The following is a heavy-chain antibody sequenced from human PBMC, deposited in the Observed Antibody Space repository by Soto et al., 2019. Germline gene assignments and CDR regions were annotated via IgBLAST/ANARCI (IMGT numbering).Heavy chain of an antibody. D-gene: IGHD2-2*01. CDR3: ARDLGAYCSSTSCYPNWFDP. CDR1: GGTFSSYA. CDR2: IIPIFGTA. Sequence: QVQLVQSGAEVKKPGSSVKVSCKASGGTFSSYAISWVRQAPGQGLEWMGGIIPIFGTANYAQKFQGRVTITADESTSTAYMELSSLRSEDTAVDYCARDLGAYCSSTSCYPNWFDPWGQGTLVTVSS. V-gene: IGHV1-69*01. J-gene: IGHJ5*02.